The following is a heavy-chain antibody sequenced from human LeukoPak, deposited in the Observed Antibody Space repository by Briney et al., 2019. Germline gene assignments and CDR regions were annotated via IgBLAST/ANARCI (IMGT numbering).Heavy chain of an antibody. V-gene: IGHV1-69*05. D-gene: IGHD2-2*01. CDR2: IIPIFGTA. J-gene: IGHJ5*02. CDR3: ARHSFYCSSTSCPNWFDP. Sequence: SVKVSCKASGGTFSSYAISWVRQAPGQGLEWMGGIIPIFGTANYAQKFQGRVTITTDESTSTAYMELGSLRSEDTAVYYCARHSFYCSSTSCPNWFDPWGQGTLVTVSS. CDR1: GGTFSSYA.